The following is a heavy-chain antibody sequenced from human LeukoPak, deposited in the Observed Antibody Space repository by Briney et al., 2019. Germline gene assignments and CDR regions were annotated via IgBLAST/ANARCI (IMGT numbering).Heavy chain of an antibody. CDR2: ISSSSSYI. V-gene: IGHV3-21*01. CDR3: AREVAWRRREKDAFDI. D-gene: IGHD5-12*01. CDR1: GFTFSSYS. Sequence: PGGSLRLSCAASGFTFSSYSMNWVRQAPGKGLEWVSSISSSSSYIYYADSVKGRFTISRDNAKNSLYLQMNSLRAEDTAVYYCAREVAWRRREKDAFDIWGQGTMVTVSS. J-gene: IGHJ3*02.